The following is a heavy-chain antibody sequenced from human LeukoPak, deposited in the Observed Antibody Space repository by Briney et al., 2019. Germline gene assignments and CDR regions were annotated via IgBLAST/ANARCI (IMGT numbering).Heavy chain of an antibody. J-gene: IGHJ4*01. Sequence: SETLSLTCSVSGASIIASGFYWAWVRRPPGKGLEWIGCLYYGATNYYNPSLQSRVTISVDTSKNQFSLDLASVTAADTAVYYCARRSHSPLGSPYWGQGTQVTVSS. CDR1: GASIIASGFY. CDR2: LYYGATN. V-gene: IGHV4-39*01. D-gene: IGHD3-10*01. CDR3: ARRSHSPLGSPY.